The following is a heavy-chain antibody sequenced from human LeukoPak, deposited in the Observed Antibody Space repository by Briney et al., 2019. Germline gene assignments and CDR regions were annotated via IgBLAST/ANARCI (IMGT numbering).Heavy chain of an antibody. J-gene: IGHJ4*02. CDR3: ARVAVAGRFDY. CDR1: GFTFSSYA. Sequence: GGSLRLSCAASGFTFSSYAMHWVRQAPGKGLEWVAVISYDGSNKYYADSVKGRFTISRDNSKNTLYLQMNSLRAEDTAVYYCARVAVAGRFDYWGQGTLVTVSS. CDR2: ISYDGSNK. V-gene: IGHV3-30*04. D-gene: IGHD6-19*01.